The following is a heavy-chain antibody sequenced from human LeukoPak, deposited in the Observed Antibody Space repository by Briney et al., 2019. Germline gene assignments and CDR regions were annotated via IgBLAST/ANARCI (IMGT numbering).Heavy chain of an antibody. CDR2: IKQDGSEK. Sequence: GRSLRLSCAASGFTFSSYWMSWVRQAPRKGLEWVANIKQDGSEKYYVDSVKGRFTISRDNAKNSLYLQMNSLRAEDTAVYYCARGRSGSYSSLDYWGQGTLVTVSS. V-gene: IGHV3-7*04. J-gene: IGHJ4*02. CDR1: GFTFSSYW. CDR3: ARGRSGSYSSLDY. D-gene: IGHD1-26*01.